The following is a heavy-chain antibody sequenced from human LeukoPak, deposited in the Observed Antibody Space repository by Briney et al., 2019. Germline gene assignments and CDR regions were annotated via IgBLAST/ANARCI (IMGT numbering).Heavy chain of an antibody. CDR3: ARVDFGLYADY. CDR2: IYYSGST. D-gene: IGHD4-17*01. CDR1: GGSISSSSYY. Sequence: SETLSLTCTVSGGSISSSSYYWGWIRQPPGKGLEWIGSIYYSGSTYYNPSLKSRVTISVDTSKNQFSLKLSSVTAADTAVYYCARVDFGLYADYWGQGTLVTVSS. J-gene: IGHJ4*02. V-gene: IGHV4-39*07.